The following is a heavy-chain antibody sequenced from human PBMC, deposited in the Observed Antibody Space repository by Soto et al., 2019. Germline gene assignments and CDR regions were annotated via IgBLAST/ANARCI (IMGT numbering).Heavy chain of an antibody. Sequence: QVQLVQSGAEVKKPGSSVKVSCKASGGTFSSYAISWVRQAPGQGLEWMGGIIPIFGTANYAQKFQGRVTITTDESTSTAYMERSSLRSEDTAVYYCAREGDPRIGWFDPWGQGTLVTVSS. J-gene: IGHJ5*02. CDR3: AREGDPRIGWFDP. D-gene: IGHD2-21*02. CDR2: IIPIFGTA. CDR1: GGTFSSYA. V-gene: IGHV1-69*01.